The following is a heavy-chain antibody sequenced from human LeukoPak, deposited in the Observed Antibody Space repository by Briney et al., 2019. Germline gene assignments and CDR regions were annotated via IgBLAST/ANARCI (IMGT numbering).Heavy chain of an antibody. Sequence: GGSLRLSCAASGFTFSSYSMNWVRQAPGKGLEWVSSISSSSSYIYYADSVKGRFTISRDNAKNSLYPQMNSLRAEDTAVYYCARDKSGYEDYWGQGTLVTVSS. CDR1: GFTFSSYS. V-gene: IGHV3-21*01. D-gene: IGHD5-12*01. J-gene: IGHJ4*02. CDR3: ARDKSGYEDY. CDR2: ISSSSSYI.